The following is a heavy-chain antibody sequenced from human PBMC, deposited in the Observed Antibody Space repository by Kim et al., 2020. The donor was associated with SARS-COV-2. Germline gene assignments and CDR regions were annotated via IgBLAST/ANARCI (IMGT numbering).Heavy chain of an antibody. J-gene: IGHJ5*02. CDR3: AIGVGATPFDP. Sequence: NTNYAQKLQGRVTMTTDTSTSTAYMELRSLRSADTAVYYCAIGVGATPFDPWGQGTLVTVSS. CDR2: NT. D-gene: IGHD1-26*01. V-gene: IGHV1-18*01.